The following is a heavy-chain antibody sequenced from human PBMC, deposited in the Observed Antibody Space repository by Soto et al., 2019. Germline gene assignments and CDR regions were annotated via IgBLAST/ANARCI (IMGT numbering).Heavy chain of an antibody. CDR2: IYYSGST. V-gene: IGHV4-59*08. J-gene: IGHJ6*03. Sequence: QVQLQESGPGLVKPSETLSLTCNVSCDSISTYYWNWIRRSPGKGLEWIGYIYYSGSTNYNPSLKSRVTISVDTSKNQFSLKLSSVTAADTAVYYCARRYSPGYCSGGDSCYYYYYYMDVWGRGAPVTVSS. D-gene: IGHD2-15*01. CDR3: ARRYSPGYCSGGDSCYYYYYYMDV. CDR1: CDSISTYY.